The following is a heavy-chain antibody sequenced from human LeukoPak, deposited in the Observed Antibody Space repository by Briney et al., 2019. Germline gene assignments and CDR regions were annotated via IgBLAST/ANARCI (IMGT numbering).Heavy chain of an antibody. CDR3: VRRGGWFDP. J-gene: IGHJ5*02. V-gene: IGHV4-39*01. CDR1: GGSISSISHY. Sequence: SETLSLTCTVSGGSISSISHYWGWVRQPPGKGLEGVASVYYTGGTYYSSSLKSRVSISVDTSKNEFPLKLRPVTAADTAVYYCVRRGGWFDPWGEGTLVTVSS. D-gene: IGHD3-16*01. CDR2: VYYTGGT.